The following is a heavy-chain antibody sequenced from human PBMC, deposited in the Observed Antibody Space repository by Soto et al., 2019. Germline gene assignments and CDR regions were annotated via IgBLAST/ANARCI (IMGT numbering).Heavy chain of an antibody. CDR3: ATDRALRGFDS. CDR1: GDTVSSYA. Sequence: QVHLVQSGAEVKKPGSSVKVSCKTSGDTVSSYAISWVRQVPGQGLEWMGTILPILGTTNYAQKFQDTITLTTDESTSTDYMELSSLTSADTAVYFCATDRALRGFDSWGQGTLVTVSS. D-gene: IGHD3-10*01. CDR2: ILPILGTT. J-gene: IGHJ4*02. V-gene: IGHV1-69*11.